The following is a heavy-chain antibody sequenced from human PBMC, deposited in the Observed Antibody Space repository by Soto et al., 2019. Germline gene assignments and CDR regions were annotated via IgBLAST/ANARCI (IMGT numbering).Heavy chain of an antibody. CDR1: GFTFSSYG. CDR3: AKGALKKEYDFWSGYQYYFDY. D-gene: IGHD3-3*01. CDR2: ISYDGSNK. J-gene: IGHJ4*02. V-gene: IGHV3-30*18. Sequence: QVQLVESGGGVVQPGRSLRLSCAAPGFTFSSYGMHWVRQAPGKGLEWVAVISYDGSNKYYADSVKGRFTISRVNSKNSLYMRKNSLRGEDTAVYYCAKGALKKEYDFWSGYQYYFDYWGQGTLVTVSS.